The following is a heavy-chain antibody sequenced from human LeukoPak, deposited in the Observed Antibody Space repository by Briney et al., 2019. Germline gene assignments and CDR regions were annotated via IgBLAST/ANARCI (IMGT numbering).Heavy chain of an antibody. J-gene: IGHJ4*02. Sequence: SVKVSCKASGGTFSSYTISWVRQAPGQGLEWMGRIIPILGIANYAQKFQGRVTITADKSTSTAYMELSSLGSEDTAVYYCARRYDSSGYYDYWGQGTLVTVSS. CDR3: ARRYDSSGYYDY. CDR1: GGTFSSYT. V-gene: IGHV1-69*02. CDR2: IIPILGIA. D-gene: IGHD3-22*01.